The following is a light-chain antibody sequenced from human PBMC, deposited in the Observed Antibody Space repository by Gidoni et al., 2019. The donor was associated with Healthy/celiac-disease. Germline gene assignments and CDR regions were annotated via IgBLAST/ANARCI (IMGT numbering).Light chain of an antibody. CDR3: KQNRRAPLT. V-gene: IGKV2-28*01. J-gene: IGKJ4*01. CDR2: LGS. CDR1: QSLFHTNGYNY. Sequence: VMNQSPLSVSVTPGESASISCRSSQSLFHTNGYNYLAWHLQKPGQSPPLLIYLGSHRAPGVHDRFCGSGSGTEFTLTISRVEAGDVVVYFCKQNRRAPLTFGGGTKVE.